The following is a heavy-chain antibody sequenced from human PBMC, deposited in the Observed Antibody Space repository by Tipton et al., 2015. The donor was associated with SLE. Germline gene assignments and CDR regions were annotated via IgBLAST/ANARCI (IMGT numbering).Heavy chain of an antibody. Sequence: TLSFTCTVSGGSTSSYYWSWIRQPPGKGLEWIGYIYTSGSTNYNPSLKSRVTISVDTSKNQFSLKLSSVTAADTAVYYCASNSGSHGGFDYWGQGTLVTVSS. V-gene: IGHV4-4*08. CDR3: ASNSGSHGGFDY. CDR1: GGSTSSYY. J-gene: IGHJ4*02. D-gene: IGHD1-26*01. CDR2: IYTSGST.